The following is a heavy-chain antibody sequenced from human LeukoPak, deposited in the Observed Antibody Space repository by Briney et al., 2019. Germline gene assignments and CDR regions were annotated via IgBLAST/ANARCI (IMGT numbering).Heavy chain of an antibody. D-gene: IGHD3-22*01. Sequence: GGSLRLSCAASGVIFSSYSINWVRQAPGKGLECVSSISSSSSYTYYADSVKGRLTISRDNAKNSLYRQMNSLRAEDTAVYYCAREYYYDSRAPGAFDIWGQGTMVTVSS. CDR2: ISSSSSYT. CDR3: AREYYYDSRAPGAFDI. J-gene: IGHJ3*02. CDR1: GVIFSSYS. V-gene: IGHV3-21*01.